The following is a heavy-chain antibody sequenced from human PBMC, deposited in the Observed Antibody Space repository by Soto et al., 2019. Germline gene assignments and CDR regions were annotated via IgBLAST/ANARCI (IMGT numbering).Heavy chain of an antibody. CDR2: INHSGST. Sequence: PSETLSLTCAVYGGSFSGYYCSWIRQPPGKGLEWIGEINHSGSTNYNPSLKSRVTISVDTPKNQFSLKLSSVTAADTAVYYCARLTSGSGSSTYYYYYYGMDVWGQGTTVAV. J-gene: IGHJ6*02. CDR3: ARLTSGSGSSTYYYYYYGMDV. CDR1: GGSFSGYY. D-gene: IGHD3-10*01. V-gene: IGHV4-34*01.